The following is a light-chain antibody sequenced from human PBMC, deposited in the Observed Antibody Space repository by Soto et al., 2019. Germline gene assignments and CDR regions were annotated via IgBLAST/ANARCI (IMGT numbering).Light chain of an antibody. V-gene: IGLV1-44*01. CDR2: RNN. CDR3: AAWDDSQNGYVV. J-gene: IGLJ2*01. CDR1: RYNIGSNT. Sequence: QSVLTQPPSASGTPGQRVTISCSGSRYNIGSNTVSWYQQVPGTAPRLLLYRNNLRPSGVPARFSGSKSDTSASLAIIGLQSEDEEDYYCAAWDDSQNGYVVFGGGTKLTVL.